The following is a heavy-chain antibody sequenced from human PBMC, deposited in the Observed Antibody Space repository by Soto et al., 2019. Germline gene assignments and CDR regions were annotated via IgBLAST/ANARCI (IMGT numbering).Heavy chain of an antibody. V-gene: IGHV4-30-4*02. CDR2: IYKSATT. J-gene: IGHJ5*01. Sequence: PSDTLSLTCSVSGDSISNLDYFWAWIRQPLGQALEYIGYIYKSATTYYNPSFESRVAISVDTSKSQFSLNVTSVTAADTAVYFCARGRYCLTGRCFPNWFDSWGQGALVTVS. CDR3: ARGRYCLTGRCFPNWFDS. CDR1: GDSISNLDYF. D-gene: IGHD7-27*01.